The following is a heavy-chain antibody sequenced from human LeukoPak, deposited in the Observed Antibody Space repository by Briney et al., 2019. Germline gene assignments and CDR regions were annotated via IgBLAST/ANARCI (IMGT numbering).Heavy chain of an antibody. J-gene: IGHJ5*02. CDR1: GGSISSGGYY. CDR2: IYYSGST. CDR3: AREPLWSGHNNWFDP. D-gene: IGHD3-3*01. V-gene: IGHV4-31*03. Sequence: SETLSLTCTVSGGSISSGGYYWSWIRQHPGKGLEWIGYIYYSGSTYYNPSLKSRVTISVDTSKNQFSLKLSSVTAADTAMYYCAREPLWSGHNNWFDPWGQGTLVTVSS.